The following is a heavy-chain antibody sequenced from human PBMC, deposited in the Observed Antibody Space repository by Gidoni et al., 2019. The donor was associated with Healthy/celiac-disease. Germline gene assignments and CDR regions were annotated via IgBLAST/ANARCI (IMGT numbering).Heavy chain of an antibody. V-gene: IGHV5-51*01. D-gene: IGHD5-18*01. J-gene: IGHJ4*02. CDR3: ARLDTAMDPIEY. CDR2: IFPGDTDT. CDR1: GYSFTSYW. Sequence: EVQLVQSGAEVNKPWASLKISCRGSGYSFTSYWIGWVRQMHGKGLEWMGIIFPGDTDTRYSPSCQGQVTISADKSISTDYLQWRSLKASDNAIYYCARLDTAMDPIEYWGQGTLVTVSS.